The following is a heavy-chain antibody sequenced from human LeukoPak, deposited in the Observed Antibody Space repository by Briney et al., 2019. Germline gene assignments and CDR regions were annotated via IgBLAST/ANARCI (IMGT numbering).Heavy chain of an antibody. CDR2: ISSSDVYI. D-gene: IGHD3-10*01. Sequence: GGSLRLSCAASGFTFNDYGMNWVRQAPGKGLEWVSSISSSDVYIYYADSLKGRFTISRDNAKNSLYLQMNSLRAEDTAIYFCARDFRIYYGSGSYGSRFDPWGQGTLVTVSS. CDR1: GFTFNDYG. CDR3: ARDFRIYYGSGSYGSRFDP. J-gene: IGHJ5*02. V-gene: IGHV3-21*01.